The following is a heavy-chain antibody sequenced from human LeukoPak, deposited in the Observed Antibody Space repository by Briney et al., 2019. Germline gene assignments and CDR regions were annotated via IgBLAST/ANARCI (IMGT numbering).Heavy chain of an antibody. J-gene: IGHJ6*03. Sequence: SETLSLTCTVSGGSISRYYWSWIRQPPGKALEGIGYVYYSGNTNYNPSLKSRVTISVDTSKNQFSLKLSPVTAADTAVYYCATARGYGASYYYYYMDVWGKGTTVTVSS. CDR2: VYYSGNT. CDR1: GGSISRYY. CDR3: ATARGYGASYYYYYMDV. V-gene: IGHV4-59*13. D-gene: IGHD4/OR15-4a*01.